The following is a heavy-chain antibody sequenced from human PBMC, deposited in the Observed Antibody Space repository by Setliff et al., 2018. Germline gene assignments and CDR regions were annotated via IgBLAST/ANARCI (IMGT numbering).Heavy chain of an antibody. V-gene: IGHV3-64*02. CDR1: GFTFSNYA. D-gene: IGHD2-8*01. CDR3: ARDNGHGTRWSYWYFDL. CDR2: ISSNGGST. J-gene: IGHJ2*01. Sequence: LRLSCVASGFTFSNYAMAWVRQAPGKGLEYVSAISSNGGSTYYADSVKGRFTISRDNSKNTLYLQMNSLKVDDTAVYFCARDNGHGTRWSYWYFDLWGRGTLVTVSS.